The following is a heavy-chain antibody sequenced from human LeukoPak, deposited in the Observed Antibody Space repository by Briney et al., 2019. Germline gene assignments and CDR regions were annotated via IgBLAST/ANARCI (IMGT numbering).Heavy chain of an antibody. Sequence: GALVKVSCKASGYTFTGYYMHWVRQAPGQGLEWMGWINPNSGGTNYAQKFQGRVTMTRDTSISTAYMELSRLRSDDTAVYYCASHYCSSTSCLQEPFDYWGQGTLVTVSS. D-gene: IGHD2-2*01. J-gene: IGHJ4*02. CDR1: GYTFTGYY. CDR3: ASHYCSSTSCLQEPFDY. CDR2: INPNSGGT. V-gene: IGHV1-2*02.